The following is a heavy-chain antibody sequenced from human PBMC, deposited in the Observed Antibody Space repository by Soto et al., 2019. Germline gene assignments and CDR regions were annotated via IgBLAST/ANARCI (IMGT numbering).Heavy chain of an antibody. CDR2: IYPGDSDT. Sequence: PGESLKISCKGSGYSFTSYWIGWVRQMPGKGLEWMGIIYPGDSDTRYSPSFQGQVTISADKSISTAYLQWSSLKASDTAMYYCARRARYDILTGYYNVPTLYFDYWGQGTLVTVSS. D-gene: IGHD3-9*01. V-gene: IGHV5-51*01. CDR3: ARRARYDILTGYYNVPTLYFDY. J-gene: IGHJ4*02. CDR1: GYSFTSYW.